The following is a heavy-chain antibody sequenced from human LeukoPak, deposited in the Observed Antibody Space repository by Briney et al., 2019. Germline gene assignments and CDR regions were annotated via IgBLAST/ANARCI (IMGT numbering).Heavy chain of an antibody. Sequence: SETLSLTCTVSGGSISSYYWSWIRQPPGKGLEWIGYIYYSGSTNYNPSLKSRVTISVDTSKNQFSLKLSSVTAADTAVYYCARHFSEDGYNAAPFQHRGQGTLVTVSS. CDR1: GGSISSYY. V-gene: IGHV4-59*08. D-gene: IGHD5-24*01. J-gene: IGHJ1*01. CDR3: ARHFSEDGYNAAPFQH. CDR2: IYYSGST.